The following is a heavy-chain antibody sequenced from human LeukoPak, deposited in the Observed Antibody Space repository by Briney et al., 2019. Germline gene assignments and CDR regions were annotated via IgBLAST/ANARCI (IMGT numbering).Heavy chain of an antibody. CDR1: GYTFTNFD. Sequence: ASVKVSCKASGYTFTNFDVNWVRQATGQGLEWVGWMNPTSGKAGFAQRFQGRVSMTRNISISTAYMELSSLRSEDTAVYYCARDFFDGHGYTFYYGMDVWGQGTTVTVSS. CDR2: MNPTSGKA. J-gene: IGHJ6*02. V-gene: IGHV1-8*01. CDR3: ARDFFDGHGYTFYYGMDV. D-gene: IGHD3-22*01.